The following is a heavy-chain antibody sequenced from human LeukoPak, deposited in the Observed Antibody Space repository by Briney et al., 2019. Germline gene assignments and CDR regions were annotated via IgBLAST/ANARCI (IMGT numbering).Heavy chain of an antibody. CDR2: IYYSGST. V-gene: IGHV4-59*08. CDR1: GGSISSYY. CDR3: ARTSARYGSTYYFDY. Sequence: SETLSLTCTVSGGSISSYYWSWIRQPPGKGLEWIGYIYYSGSTNYNPSLKSRVTISVDTSKNQFSLKLSSVTAADTAVYYCARTSARYGSTYYFDYWGQGTLVTVSS. J-gene: IGHJ4*02. D-gene: IGHD3-10*01.